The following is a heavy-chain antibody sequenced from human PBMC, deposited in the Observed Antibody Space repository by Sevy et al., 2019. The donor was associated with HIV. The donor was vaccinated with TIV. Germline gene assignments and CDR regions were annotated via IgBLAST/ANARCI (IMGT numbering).Heavy chain of an antibody. CDR2: ISYDGSNK. CDR3: AKDLGSSSWYYFDY. D-gene: IGHD6-13*01. J-gene: IGHJ4*02. CDR1: GFTFSSYG. Sequence: GESLKISCAASGFTFSSYGMHWVRQAPGKGLEGVAVISYDGSNKYYADSVKGRFTISRDNSKNTLYLQMTSLRAEDTAVYYCAKDLGSSSWYYFDYWGQGTLVTVSS. V-gene: IGHV3-30*18.